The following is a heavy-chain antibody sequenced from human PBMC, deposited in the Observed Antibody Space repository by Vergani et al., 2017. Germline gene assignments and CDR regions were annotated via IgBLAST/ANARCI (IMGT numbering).Heavy chain of an antibody. D-gene: IGHD3-3*01. CDR2: IYYSGST. CDR1: GGSISSSSYY. CDR3: ARLYYDFWSGYQGDNWFDP. Sequence: QLQLQESGPGLVKPSETLSLTCTVSGGSISSSSYYWGWIRQPPGKGLEWIGSIYYSGSTYYNPSLKSRVTISVDTSKNQFSLKLSSVTAADTAVYYCARLYYDFWSGYQGDNWFDPWGQGTLVTVSS. J-gene: IGHJ5*02. V-gene: IGHV4-39*01.